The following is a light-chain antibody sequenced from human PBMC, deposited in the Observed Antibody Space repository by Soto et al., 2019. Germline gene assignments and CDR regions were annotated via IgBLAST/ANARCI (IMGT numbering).Light chain of an antibody. CDR1: SSDIGRFNY. V-gene: IGLV2-14*01. CDR2: EVS. J-gene: IGLJ1*01. CDR3: SSYTSSSTYV. Sequence: QSVLTQPPSASGSPGQSVTISCTGTSSDIGRFNYVSWYQQHPGKAPKLLLYEVSNRPSGVSNRFSGSKSGNTASLTISGLQAEDEADYYCSSYTSSSTYVFGTGTKLTVL.